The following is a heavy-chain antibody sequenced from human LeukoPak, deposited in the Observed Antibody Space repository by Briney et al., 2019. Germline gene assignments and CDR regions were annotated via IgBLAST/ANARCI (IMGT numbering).Heavy chain of an antibody. CDR2: IYTSGST. D-gene: IGHD2-21*02. CDR1: GGSISSGSYY. Sequence: SETLSLTCTVSGGSISSGSYYWSWIRQPAGKGLEWIGRIYTSGSTNYNPSLKSRVTISVDTSKNQFSLKLSSVTAADTAVYYCARSLAYCGGDCYNLFDYWGQGTLVTVSS. CDR3: ARSLAYCGGDCYNLFDY. J-gene: IGHJ4*02. V-gene: IGHV4-61*02.